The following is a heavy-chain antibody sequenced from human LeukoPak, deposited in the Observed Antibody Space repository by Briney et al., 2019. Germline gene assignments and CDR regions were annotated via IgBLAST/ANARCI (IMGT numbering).Heavy chain of an antibody. CDR3: ARGTMTTVTYYFDY. J-gene: IGHJ4*02. D-gene: IGHD4-17*01. CDR2: INHSGST. CDR1: GGSFSGYY. V-gene: IGHV4-34*01. Sequence: SETLSLTCAVYGGSFSGYYWSWIRQPPGKGLEWIGEINHSGSTNYNPSLKSRVTISVDTSKNQFTLRLSSVTAADTAVYYCARGTMTTVTYYFDYWGQGTLVTVSS.